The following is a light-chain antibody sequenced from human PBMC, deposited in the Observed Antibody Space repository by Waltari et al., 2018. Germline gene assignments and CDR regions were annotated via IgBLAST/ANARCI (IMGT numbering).Light chain of an antibody. CDR3: CSYASSITYV. J-gene: IGLJ1*01. V-gene: IGLV2-23*02. CDR1: SSDVGSYNL. CDR2: EVS. Sequence: QSALTQPASVSGSPGQSITISCTGTSSDVGSYNLVSWYQQHPGKAPQLMVYEVSSRPSGVSNRFSGSKSGNTASLTISGLQAEDEADYYCCSYASSITYVFGTGTKVTVL.